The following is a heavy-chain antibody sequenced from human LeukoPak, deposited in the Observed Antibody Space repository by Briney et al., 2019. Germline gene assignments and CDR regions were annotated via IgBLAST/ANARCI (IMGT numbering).Heavy chain of an antibody. V-gene: IGHV3-23*01. D-gene: IGHD4-17*01. CDR2: ISGSGGST. Sequence: GGSLRLSCAASGFTFSSYSMNWVRQAPGKGLEWVSAISGSGGSTFHADSVKGRFTISRDNSKNTLYLQMNSLRAEDTAVYYCAKETTVTTWLNAFDIWGQGTMVTVSS. CDR3: AKETTVTTWLNAFDI. J-gene: IGHJ3*02. CDR1: GFTFSSYS.